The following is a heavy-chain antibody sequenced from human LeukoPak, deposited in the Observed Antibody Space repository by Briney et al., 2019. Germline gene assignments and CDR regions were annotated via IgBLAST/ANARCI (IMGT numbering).Heavy chain of an antibody. J-gene: IGHJ4*02. CDR1: GFTFSSYS. CDR3: ASWGEGALDN. V-gene: IGHV3-21*01. D-gene: IGHD1-26*01. CDR2: ISSSSSYI. Sequence: GGSLRLSCAASGFTFSSYSMNWVRQAPGKGLEWVSSISSSSSYIYYANSVKGRFTISRDNAKKSLYLQMNSLRVEDTGVYYCASWGEGALDNWGQGTLVTVSS.